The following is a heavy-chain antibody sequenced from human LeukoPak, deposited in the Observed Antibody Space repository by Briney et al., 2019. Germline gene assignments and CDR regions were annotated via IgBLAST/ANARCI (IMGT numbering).Heavy chain of an antibody. CDR3: ARRLGGDYNWFDP. J-gene: IGHJ5*02. D-gene: IGHD2-21*01. CDR1: GGSISSYY. CDR2: INHSGST. V-gene: IGHV4-34*01. Sequence: SETLSLTCTVSGGSISSYYWSWIRQPPGKGLEWIGEINHSGSTNYNPSLKSRVTISVDTSKNQFSLKLSSVTAADTAVHYCARRLGGDYNWFDPWGQGTLVTVSS.